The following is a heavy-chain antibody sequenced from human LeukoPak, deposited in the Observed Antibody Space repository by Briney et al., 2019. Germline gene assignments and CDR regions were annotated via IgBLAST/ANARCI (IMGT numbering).Heavy chain of an antibody. Sequence: GGSLRLSCAASRFTFSDYAMYWVRQAPGKGLEWVSSIDASGGATYYADSVKGRFTISRDNSKNTFYLQMNSLRAEDTAVYFCAKGSGSGWYGWFAPWGQGALVTVSS. J-gene: IGHJ5*02. CDR1: RFTFSDYA. D-gene: IGHD6-19*01. V-gene: IGHV3-23*01. CDR2: IDASGGAT. CDR3: AKGSGSGWYGWFAP.